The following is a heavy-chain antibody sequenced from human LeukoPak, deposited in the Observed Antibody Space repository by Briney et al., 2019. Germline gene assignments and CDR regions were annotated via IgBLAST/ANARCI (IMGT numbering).Heavy chain of an antibody. D-gene: IGHD2-15*01. CDR1: GYSFTSYW. V-gene: IGHV5-51*01. J-gene: IGHJ4*02. CDR3: ARSGAYCSGGSCYSDY. Sequence: GESLKISCKGSGYSFTSYWIGWVRQMPGKGLEWMGIIYPGDSDTRYSPSFQGQVTISADKSTSTAYLQWSSLKAPDTAMYYCARSGAYCSGGSCYSDYWGQGTLVTVSS. CDR2: IYPGDSDT.